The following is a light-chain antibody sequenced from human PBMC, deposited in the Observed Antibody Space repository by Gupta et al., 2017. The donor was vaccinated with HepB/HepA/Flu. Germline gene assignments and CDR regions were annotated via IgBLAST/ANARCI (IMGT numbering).Light chain of an antibody. CDR1: ETFSSNY. V-gene: IGKV3-20*01. J-gene: IGKJ1*01. Sequence: EIVLTQSPGTISLSPGERATLSCRASETFSSNYLAWYQQKPGQAPRLLIYGASRRATGIPDRFSGIGSGTEFTLTISRREPEDLAVYYCQHEGSSPMTFGQGTKVEIK. CDR3: QHEGSSPMT. CDR2: GAS.